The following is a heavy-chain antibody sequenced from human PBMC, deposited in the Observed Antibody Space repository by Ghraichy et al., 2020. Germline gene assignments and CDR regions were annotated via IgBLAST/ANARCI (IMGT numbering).Heavy chain of an antibody. CDR2: INHSGST. D-gene: IGHD3-3*01. J-gene: IGHJ5*02. CDR1: GGSFSGYY. Sequence: SETLSLTCAVYGGSFSGYYWSWIRQPPGKGLEWIGEINHSGSTNYNPSLKSRVTISVDTSKNQFSLKLSSVTAADTAVYYCARTRITIFGVVPGWFDPWGQGTLVTVSS. CDR3: ARTRITIFGVVPGWFDP. V-gene: IGHV4-34*01.